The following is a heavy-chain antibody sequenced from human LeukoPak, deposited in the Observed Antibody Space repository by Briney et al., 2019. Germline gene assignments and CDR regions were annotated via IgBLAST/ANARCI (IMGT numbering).Heavy chain of an antibody. CDR3: AKDLSYYDSSCPDY. CDR1: GFTFSSYV. J-gene: IGHJ4*02. CDR2: ISGSGGST. Sequence: GGSLRLSCAASGFTFSSYVMGWVRQAPGKGLEWVSGISGSGGSTYYADSVKGRFTISRDNSRNTVYLQMNSLRAEDTAVYYCAKDLSYYDSSCPDYWGQGTLVTVSS. V-gene: IGHV3-23*01. D-gene: IGHD3-22*01.